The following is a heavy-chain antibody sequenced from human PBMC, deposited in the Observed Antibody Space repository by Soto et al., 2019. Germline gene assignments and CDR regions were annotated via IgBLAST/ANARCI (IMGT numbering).Heavy chain of an antibody. CDR3: ARDGSSGWTGYYYGMDV. Sequence: QVQLQESGPGLVKPSETLSLTCTVSGGSISSYYWSWIRQPPGKGLEGIGYIYYSGSTNYNPSLKSRVTLSVATSKNQFSLKLSSVTAADTAVYYCARDGSSGWTGYYYGMDVWGQGTTVTVSS. V-gene: IGHV4-59*01. D-gene: IGHD6-19*01. CDR1: GGSISSYY. CDR2: IYYSGST. J-gene: IGHJ6*02.